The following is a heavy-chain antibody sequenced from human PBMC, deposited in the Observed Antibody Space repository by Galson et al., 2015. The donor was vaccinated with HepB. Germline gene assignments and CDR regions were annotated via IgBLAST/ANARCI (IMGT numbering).Heavy chain of an antibody. J-gene: IGHJ6*02. CDR2: IYNTGST. Sequence: TLSLTCTVSGGSIRSGGYSWSWTRQHPGKGLEWIGNIYNTGSTYYNPSLKSRVTMSVDTSKNQFSLKLSSVTAADTAVYYCARDSSISMVRGTYYYYGMDVWGQGTTVTVSS. CDR3: ARDSSISMVRGTYYYYGMDV. CDR1: GGSIRSGGYS. V-gene: IGHV4-31*03. D-gene: IGHD3-10*01.